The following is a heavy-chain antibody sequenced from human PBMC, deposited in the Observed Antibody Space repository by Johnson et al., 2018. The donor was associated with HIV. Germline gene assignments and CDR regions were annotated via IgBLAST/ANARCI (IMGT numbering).Heavy chain of an antibody. Sequence: QVQLVESGGGVVRPVGSLRLSCAASGFTFDDYGMNWVRQAPGKGLEWVAVISYDGSNKYYADSVKGRFTISRDNSKNTLYLQMNSLRAEDTAVYYCARALTTDAFDIWGQGTMVTVSS. J-gene: IGHJ3*02. CDR2: ISYDGSNK. V-gene: IGHV3-30*03. CDR3: ARALTTDAFDI. D-gene: IGHD4-17*01. CDR1: GFTFDDYG.